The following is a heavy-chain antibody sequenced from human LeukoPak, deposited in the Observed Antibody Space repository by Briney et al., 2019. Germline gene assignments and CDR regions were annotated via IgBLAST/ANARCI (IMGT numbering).Heavy chain of an antibody. D-gene: IGHD6-13*01. J-gene: IGHJ6*03. V-gene: IGHV3-33*01. Sequence: EGSLRLSCAASGFTFSSYGMHWVRQAPGKGLEWVAVIWSDASNKYYTDSVKGRFTISRDNSKNTLYLLMNSLRAEDTAVYYCTRDPGSSSEYYYYYYYMDVWGKGTTVTVSS. CDR3: TRDPGSSSEYYYYYYYMDV. CDR1: GFTFSSYG. CDR2: IWSDASNK.